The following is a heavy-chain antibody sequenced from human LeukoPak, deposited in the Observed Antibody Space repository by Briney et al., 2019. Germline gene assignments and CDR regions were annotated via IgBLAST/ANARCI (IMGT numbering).Heavy chain of an antibody. D-gene: IGHD4-17*01. V-gene: IGHV3-30*02. CDR2: IRYDGSNK. Sequence: GGSLRLSCAASGFTFSSYGMHWVRQAPGKGLKWVAFIRYDGSNKYYADSVKGRFTISRDNSKNTLYLQMNSLRAEDTAVYYCANDGYGDYVIDYWGQGTLVTVSS. CDR3: ANDGYGDYVIDY. CDR1: GFTFSSYG. J-gene: IGHJ4*02.